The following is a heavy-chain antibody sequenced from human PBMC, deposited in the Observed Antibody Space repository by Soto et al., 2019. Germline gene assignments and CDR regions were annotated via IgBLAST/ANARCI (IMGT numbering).Heavy chain of an antibody. V-gene: IGHV4-31*03. D-gene: IGHD1-26*01. CDR3: AREPRWELELDYYYIMDV. Sequence: PSETLSLTCTVSGGSINSGVYYWSWIRQHPEKGLEWIGYIYDSGSTYYNPSLKSRVIISVDTSKNQFSLKLSSVTAADAAVYYCAREPRWELELDYYYIMDVWGPGTTVTVSS. CDR2: IYDSGST. J-gene: IGHJ6*02. CDR1: GGSINSGVYY.